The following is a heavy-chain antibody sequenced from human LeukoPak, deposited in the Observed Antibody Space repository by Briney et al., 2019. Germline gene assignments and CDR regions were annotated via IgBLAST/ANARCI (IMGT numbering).Heavy chain of an antibody. CDR1: GFTFSNYW. V-gene: IGHV3-7*01. D-gene: IGHD3-22*01. CDR2: IKQYGSEK. CDR3: ARAKAETSGSIDY. J-gene: IGHJ4*02. Sequence: PGGSLRLPCAASGFTFSNYWMIWVRQAPGKGLEWVANIKQYGSEKYYVDSVKGRFTISRDNAKNSLYVQMNSLRAEDTAVYYCARAKAETSGSIDYWGQGALVTVSS.